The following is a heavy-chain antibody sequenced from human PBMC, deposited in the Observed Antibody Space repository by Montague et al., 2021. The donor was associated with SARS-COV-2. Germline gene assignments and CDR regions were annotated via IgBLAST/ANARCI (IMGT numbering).Heavy chain of an antibody. Sequence: SETLSLTCADYGESFSSDDWSWIRQPPGKGLEWIGEMSHSGNTKYNPSLKSRVYMSLDTSKNQFSLKVNSVTAADTAVYYCARHYSATLPAVYWGQGTLVTVSS. D-gene: IGHD2-15*01. CDR3: ARHYSATLPAVY. V-gene: IGHV4-34*01. CDR1: GESFSSDD. J-gene: IGHJ4*02. CDR2: MSHSGNT.